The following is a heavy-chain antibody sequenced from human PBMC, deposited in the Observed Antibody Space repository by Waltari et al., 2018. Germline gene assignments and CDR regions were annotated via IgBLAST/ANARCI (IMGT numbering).Heavy chain of an antibody. J-gene: IGHJ4*02. V-gene: IGHV3-33*01. Sequence: QVQLVESGGGVVQPGRSLRLSCAASGFTFSSYGMHWVRQAPGKGLEGVAVIWYDGRKKYYADSVKGRFTISRDNSKNTLYLQMNSLRAEDTAVYYCARDRFITIFGVVQYYCDYWGQGTLVTVSS. CDR2: IWYDGRKK. CDR3: ARDRFITIFGVVQYYCDY. D-gene: IGHD3-3*01. CDR1: GFTFSSYG.